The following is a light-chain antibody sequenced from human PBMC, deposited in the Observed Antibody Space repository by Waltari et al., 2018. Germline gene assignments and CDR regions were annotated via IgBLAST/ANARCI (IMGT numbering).Light chain of an antibody. CDR2: GAS. J-gene: IGKJ1*01. CDR3: QQNYSPLRT. CDR1: QFISTY. Sequence: DIQMTQSPSSLSASIGDRVTITCRASQFISTYLNWYQQKPGRAPKFLIYGASNLQTGVPSRFSGGGSGTDFTLTISNLQPEDFAIYYCQQNYSPLRTFGQGTRVEI. V-gene: IGKV1-39*01.